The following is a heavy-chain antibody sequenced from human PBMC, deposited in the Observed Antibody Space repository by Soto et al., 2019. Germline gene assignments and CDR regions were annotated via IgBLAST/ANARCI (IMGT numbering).Heavy chain of an antibody. Sequence: PSETLSLTCTVSGGSISSSSYYWGWIRQPPGKGPEWIVSIYYSWSTYYNPSLNSRGTISVDTSKNQFSLKLSSVTAADTAVYYCARTERGYDCDDGEFSEDYWSQGTLVTESS. CDR1: GGSISSSSYY. D-gene: IGHD3-16*01. CDR3: ARTERGYDCDDGEFSEDY. J-gene: IGHJ4*02. V-gene: IGHV4-39*01. CDR2: IYYSWST.